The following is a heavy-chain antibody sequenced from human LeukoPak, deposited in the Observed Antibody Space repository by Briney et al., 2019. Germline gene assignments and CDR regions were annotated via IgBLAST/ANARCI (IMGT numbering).Heavy chain of an antibody. Sequence: QAWKCIVSGKCMDLGGRPTIKKHEWMGWINPNSGGTNYAQKFEGRVTMTRDTSISTAYMELSRLRSDDTAVYYCARADDILTGYYLSPIDYWGQGTLVTVSS. D-gene: IGHD3-9*01. CDR1: KCIVSGKC. J-gene: IGHJ4*02. V-gene: IGHV1-2*02. CDR3: ARADDILTGYYLSPIDY. CDR2: INPNSGGT.